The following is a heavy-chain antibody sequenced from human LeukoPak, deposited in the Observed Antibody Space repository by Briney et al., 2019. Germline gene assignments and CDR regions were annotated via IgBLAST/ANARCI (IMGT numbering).Heavy chain of an antibody. D-gene: IGHD3-16*02. V-gene: IGHV3-48*02. CDR3: AREYRFAFDT. J-gene: IGHJ3*02. CDR1: GFKFSDYP. CDR2: IRTTGRDT. Sequence: GGSLRLSCAVSGFKFSDYPMNWVRQAPGRGLEWVANIRTTGRDTWYADSVKGRFTISTDNAKNSLYLQLSSLRDEDTAVYYCAREYRFAFDTWGQGTLVTVSS.